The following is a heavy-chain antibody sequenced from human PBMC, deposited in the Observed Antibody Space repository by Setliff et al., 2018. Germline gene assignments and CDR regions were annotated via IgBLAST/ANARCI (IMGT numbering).Heavy chain of an antibody. V-gene: IGHV1-18*01. CDR3: AREQGGRRKWLLPSRHPYFDY. D-gene: IGHD3-22*01. Sequence: ASVKVSCKASGYTFTSYGISWVRQAPGQGLEWMGWISAYNGNTNYAQKLQGRFTMTTDTSTSTAYMELRSLRSDDTAVYYCAREQGGRRKWLLPSRHPYFDYWGQGTRVTVSS. J-gene: IGHJ4*02. CDR1: GYTFTSYG. CDR2: ISAYNGNT.